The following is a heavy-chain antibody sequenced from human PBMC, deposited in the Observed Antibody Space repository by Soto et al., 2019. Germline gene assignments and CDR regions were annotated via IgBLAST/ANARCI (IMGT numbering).Heavy chain of an antibody. Sequence: QVQLVQSGAEVKKPGSSVKVSCKASGGTFSSYAISWVRQAPGEGLEWMGGIIPIFGTANYAQKFQGRVTITADESTSTAYMELRSLRSEDTAVYYCARDTSYYDSSGYWDYWGQGTLVTVSS. CDR2: IIPIFGTA. D-gene: IGHD3-22*01. CDR1: GGTFSSYA. CDR3: ARDTSYYDSSGYWDY. V-gene: IGHV1-69*01. J-gene: IGHJ4*02.